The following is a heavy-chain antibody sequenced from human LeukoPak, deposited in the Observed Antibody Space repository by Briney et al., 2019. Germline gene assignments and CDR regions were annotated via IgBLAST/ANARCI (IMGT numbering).Heavy chain of an antibody. CDR3: AKGGLRGYNAVFDY. Sequence: GGSLRLSCAASGFTFSSYAMSWVRQAAGKGLEWASAISGSGGSTYYADSVKGRFTISRDNSKNTLYLQMNSLRAEDTAVYYCAKGGLRGYNAVFDYWGQGTLVTVSS. CDR1: GFTFSSYA. J-gene: IGHJ4*02. V-gene: IGHV3-23*01. D-gene: IGHD5-24*01. CDR2: ISGSGGST.